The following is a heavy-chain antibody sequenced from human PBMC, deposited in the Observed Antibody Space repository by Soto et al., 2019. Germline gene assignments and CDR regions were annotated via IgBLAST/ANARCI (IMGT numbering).Heavy chain of an antibody. V-gene: IGHV3-74*01. CDR1: GFTFSSYW. J-gene: IGHJ4*02. Sequence: GGSLRLSCAASGFTFSSYWIHWVRQAPGKGLVWVARINSDGSSTNYADSVKGRFTISRDNAKNTLYLQMNSLRAEDTAVYYCVRYMYSSSWYPDYWGQGTLVTVSS. D-gene: IGHD6-13*01. CDR3: VRYMYSSSWYPDY. CDR2: INSDGSST.